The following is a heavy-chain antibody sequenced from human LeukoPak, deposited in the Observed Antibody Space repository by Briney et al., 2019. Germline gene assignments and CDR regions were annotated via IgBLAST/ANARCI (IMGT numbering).Heavy chain of an antibody. CDR2: INSDGSST. CDR3: GKTTTGYSSGRNPAWPVDY. CDR1: GFIISDYW. V-gene: IGHV3-74*01. D-gene: IGHD6-19*01. J-gene: IGHJ4*02. Sequence: GGSLRLSCVASGFIISDYWMHWVRQPPGKGLVWVSHINSDGSSTTYADSVKGRVTISRDNSQNTVYLQMNSLRAEDTAVYYCGKTTTGYSSGRNPAWPVDYWGQGTLVTVSS.